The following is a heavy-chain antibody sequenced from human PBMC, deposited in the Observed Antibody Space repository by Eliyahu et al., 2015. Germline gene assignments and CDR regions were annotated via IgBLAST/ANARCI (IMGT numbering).Heavy chain of an antibody. V-gene: IGHV4-34*01. CDR1: GGSFSGYY. J-gene: IGHJ5*02. CDR3: ARYDGGRGWFDP. D-gene: IGHD3-10*01. CDR2: INHSGST. Sequence: QVQLQQWGAGLLKPSETLSLTCAVYGGSFSGYYWXWIRQPPGKGLEWIGEINHSGSTNYNPSLKSRVTISVDTSKNQFSLKLSSVTAADTAVYYCARYDGGRGWFDPWGQGTLVTVSS.